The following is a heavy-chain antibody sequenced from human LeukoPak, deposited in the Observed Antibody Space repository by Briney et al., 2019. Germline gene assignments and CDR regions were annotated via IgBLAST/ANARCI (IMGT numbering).Heavy chain of an antibody. CDR1: GYTFTSYG. V-gene: IGHV1-18*01. CDR3: ARDRGAYYDILTGYLDAFDI. CDR2: ISAYNGNT. Sequence: ASVKVSCTASGYTFTSYGISWVRQAPGQGLEWMGWISAYNGNTNYAQTLQGRVTMTTDTSTSTAYMELRSLRSDDTAVYYCARDRGAYYDILTGYLDAFDIWGQGTMVTVSS. J-gene: IGHJ3*02. D-gene: IGHD3-9*01.